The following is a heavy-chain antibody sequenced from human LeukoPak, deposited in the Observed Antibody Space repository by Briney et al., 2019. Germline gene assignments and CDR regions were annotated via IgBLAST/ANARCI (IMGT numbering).Heavy chain of an antibody. CDR1: GGSISSGSYF. J-gene: IGHJ4*02. V-gene: IGHV4-61*02. Sequence: PSQTLSLTCTVSGGSISSGSYFWSWIRQPAGKGLEWIGRIYTSGSTNYNPSLKSRVTISVDTSKNQFSLKLSSVTAADTAVYYCARDQRLPDYYDFWSGYKFIFDYWGQGTLVTVSS. D-gene: IGHD3-3*01. CDR3: ARDQRLPDYYDFWSGYKFIFDY. CDR2: IYTSGST.